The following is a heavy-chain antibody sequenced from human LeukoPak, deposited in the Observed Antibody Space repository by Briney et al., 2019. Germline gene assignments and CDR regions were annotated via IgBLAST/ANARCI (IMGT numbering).Heavy chain of an antibody. CDR2: INSDGNST. CDR3: ARGRPFGMDV. Sequence: GGSLRLSCAASGFTFSNFWMYWVRQAPGKGLVWVSRINSDGNSTNYADSVKGRSTISRDNAKNTLYLQMNSLRVEDTAVYYCARGRPFGMDVWGQGTMVTVSS. CDR1: GFTFSNFW. V-gene: IGHV3-74*01. J-gene: IGHJ6*02.